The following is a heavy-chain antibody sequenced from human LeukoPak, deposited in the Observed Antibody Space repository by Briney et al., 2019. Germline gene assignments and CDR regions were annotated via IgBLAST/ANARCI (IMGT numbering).Heavy chain of an antibody. CDR3: ARDVVLSPKSISRWFGDRSAAGY. Sequence: ASVKVSCKTSGYTFIDYGISWVRQAPGQALEWVGWIGANSGKADYAPKFQDRVTLTRDTATNTVYMDLRSLRSDDTAVYYCARDVVLSPKSISRWFGDRSAAGYWGQGTLVIVSS. CDR2: IGANSGKA. CDR1: GYTFIDYG. J-gene: IGHJ4*02. V-gene: IGHV1-18*01. D-gene: IGHD3-10*01.